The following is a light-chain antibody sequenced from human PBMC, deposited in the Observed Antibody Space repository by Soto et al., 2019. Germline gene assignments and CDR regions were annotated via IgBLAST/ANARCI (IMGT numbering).Light chain of an antibody. J-gene: IGKJ1*01. V-gene: IGKV3-15*01. CDR2: DAS. CDR3: QQYNNWPSWT. Sequence: IALTQSPGTLSLSTVERATLSCRAIQSVGSRFLAWYQQKPGQAPRLLIYDASSRATGIPARFSGSGSGTEFTLTISSLQSEDFAVYYCQQYNNWPSWTFGQGTKV. CDR1: QSVGSRF.